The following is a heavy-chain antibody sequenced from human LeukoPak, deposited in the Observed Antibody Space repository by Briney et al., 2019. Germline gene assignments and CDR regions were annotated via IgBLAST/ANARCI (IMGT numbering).Heavy chain of an antibody. CDR1: GGSIRRYY. D-gene: IGHD3-16*01. CDR3: ARSPGGAADAFDI. CDR2: IYTSGST. V-gene: IGHV4-4*07. Sequence: SDTLSLTCTVSGGSIRRYYWSWLRQPAGNGREWVGRIYTSGSTNYNLFLKRRVTISVDTSKNQFSLKPSSVTAADTAVYYCARSPGGAADAFDIWGQGTMVTVSS. J-gene: IGHJ3*02.